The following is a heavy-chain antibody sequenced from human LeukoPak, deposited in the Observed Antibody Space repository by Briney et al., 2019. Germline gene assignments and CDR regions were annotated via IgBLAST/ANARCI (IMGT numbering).Heavy chain of an antibody. J-gene: IGHJ6*03. Sequence: SETLSLTYTVSGGSISSYYWSWIRQPPGKGLEWIGCIYTSGSTNYNPSLKSRVTISVDTSKNQFSLKLSSVTAADTAVYYCARHYSSSSYYYYMDVWGKGTTVTVSS. CDR3: ARHYSSSSYYYYMDV. CDR2: IYTSGST. V-gene: IGHV4-4*09. CDR1: GGSISSYY. D-gene: IGHD6-6*01.